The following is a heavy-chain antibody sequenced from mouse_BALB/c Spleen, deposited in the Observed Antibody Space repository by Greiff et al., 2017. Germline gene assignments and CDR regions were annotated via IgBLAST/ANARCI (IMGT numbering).Heavy chain of an antibody. CDR2: IYPGDGDT. D-gene: IGHD2-10*02. V-gene: IGHV1-80*01. CDR1: GYAFSSYW. Sequence: QVQLQQSGAELVRPGSSVKISCKASGYAFSSYWMNWVKQRPGQGLEWIGQIYPGDGDTNYNGKFKGKATLTADKSSSTAYMELSSLTNEDSAVYYCTRWEYGNYEFDYWGQGTTLTVSS. J-gene: IGHJ2*01. CDR3: TRWEYGNYEFDY.